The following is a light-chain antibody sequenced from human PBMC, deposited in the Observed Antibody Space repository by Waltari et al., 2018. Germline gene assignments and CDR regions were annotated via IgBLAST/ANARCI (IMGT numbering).Light chain of an antibody. Sequence: VVMTQTPLSLPVTPGQSASLSCRSSQSLVDSDGKTYLNWLQQKPGRPPRRLIYQVSRRDSGVLDRFSGNGTGTDFTLKISSVEAGDVGVYYCVQGTILPWTFGQGTKVEIK. CDR2: QVS. J-gene: IGKJ1*01. CDR1: QSLVDSDGKTY. V-gene: IGKV2-30*01. CDR3: VQGTILPWT.